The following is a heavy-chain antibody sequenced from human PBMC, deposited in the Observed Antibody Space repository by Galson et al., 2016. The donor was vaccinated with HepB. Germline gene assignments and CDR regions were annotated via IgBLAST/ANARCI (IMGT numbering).Heavy chain of an antibody. V-gene: IGHV1-8*01. CDR1: GYTFASYD. J-gene: IGHJ4*02. D-gene: IGHD5-12*01. CDR2: INPSSGDT. CDR3: ARVLRRGYSNYDEN. Sequence: SVKVSCKASGYTFASYDINWVRQAPGKGLEWVAWINPSSGDTGSAQKFQARVTMTRNTFINTAYMEPRSRRFDDTAVYYCARVLRRGYSNYDENWGQGTLVTVSS.